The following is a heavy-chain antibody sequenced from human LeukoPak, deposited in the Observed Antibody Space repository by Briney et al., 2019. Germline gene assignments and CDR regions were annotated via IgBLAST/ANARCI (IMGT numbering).Heavy chain of an antibody. CDR3: ANSPRVGATSAFGI. D-gene: IGHD1-26*01. V-gene: IGHV4-34*01. CDR1: GGSFSGYY. CDR2: INHSGST. Sequence: SETLSLTCAVYGGSFSGYYWSWIRQPPGKGLEWIGEINHSGSTNYNPSLKSRVTISVDTSKNQFSLKLSSVTAADTAVYYCANSPRVGATSAFGIWGQGTMVTVSS. J-gene: IGHJ3*02.